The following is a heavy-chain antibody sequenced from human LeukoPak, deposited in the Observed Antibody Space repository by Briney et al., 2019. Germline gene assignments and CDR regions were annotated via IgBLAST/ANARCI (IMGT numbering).Heavy chain of an antibody. V-gene: IGHV3-23*01. CDR2: ISGSGDST. D-gene: IGHD3-10*01. Sequence: GGSLRLSCAASGFTFRTYAMSWVRQAPGKGLEWVSAISGSGDSTYYADSVSGRFTISRDNSKNTLYLQMDSLRVEDTAVYYCAKPPRGYYYHYMDVWGKGTTVTASS. J-gene: IGHJ6*03. CDR1: GFTFRTYA. CDR3: AKPPRGYYYHYMDV.